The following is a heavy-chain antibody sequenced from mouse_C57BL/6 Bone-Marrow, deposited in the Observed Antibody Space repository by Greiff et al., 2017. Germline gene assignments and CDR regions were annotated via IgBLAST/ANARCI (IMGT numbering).Heavy chain of an antibody. D-gene: IGHD1-1*01. J-gene: IGHJ3*01. CDR3: ARCYYGSSYWFAY. CDR2: IYPGSGNT. CDR1: GYTFTDYY. V-gene: IGHV1-76*01. Sequence: LVESGAELVRPGASVKLSCKASGYTFTDYYINWVKQRPGQGLEWIARIYPGSGNTYYNEKFKGKATLTAEKSSSTAYMQLSSLTSEDSAVYFCARCYYGSSYWFAYWGQGTLVTVSA.